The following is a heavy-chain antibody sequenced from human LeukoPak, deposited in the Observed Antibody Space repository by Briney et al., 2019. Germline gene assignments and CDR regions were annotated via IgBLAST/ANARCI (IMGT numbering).Heavy chain of an antibody. CDR1: GFTFSDYY. D-gene: IGHD3-22*01. J-gene: IGHJ4*02. V-gene: IGHV3-11*01. CDR3: ARFNYYDSSGYYYVGY. CDR2: ISSSGSTI. Sequence: GGSLRLSCAASGFTFSDYYMSWIRQAPGKGLEWVSYISSSGSTIYYADSVKGRFTISRDNAKNSLYLQMNSLRAEDTAVYYCARFNYYDSSGYYYVGYWGQGTLVTVSS.